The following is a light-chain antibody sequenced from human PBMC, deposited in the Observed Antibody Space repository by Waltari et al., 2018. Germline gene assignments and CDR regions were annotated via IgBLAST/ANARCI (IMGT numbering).Light chain of an antibody. CDR2: DVS. J-gene: IGLJ6*01. Sequence: QSALTQPASVSGSPGQSITISCTGTRSDIGCYNPVTWYQQHPGKVPKLIIYDVSGRPSGVSNRFSGSKSGNTASLTISGLQAEDEADYYCSSYTSSTTNVFGSGTKVTVL. CDR1: RSDIGCYNP. V-gene: IGLV2-14*03. CDR3: SSYTSSTTNV.